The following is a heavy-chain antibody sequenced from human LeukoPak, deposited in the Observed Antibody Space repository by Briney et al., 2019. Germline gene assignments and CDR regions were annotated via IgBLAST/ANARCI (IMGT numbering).Heavy chain of an antibody. V-gene: IGHV3-23*01. Sequence: PGGSLRLSCAASGFTFSSYAMSWVRQAPGKGLEWVSAISGSGGSAYYADSVKGRFTISRDNSKNTLYLQMNSLRAEDTAVYYCAKFDRVGLRRFFATTVDYWGQGTLVTVSS. CDR1: GFTFSSYA. CDR2: ISGSGGSA. D-gene: IGHD4-17*01. CDR3: AKFDRVGLRRFFATTVDY. J-gene: IGHJ4*02.